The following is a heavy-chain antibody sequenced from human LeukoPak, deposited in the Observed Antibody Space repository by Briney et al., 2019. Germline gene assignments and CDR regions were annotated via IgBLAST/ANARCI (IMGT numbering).Heavy chain of an antibody. CDR1: GGSFSGYY. D-gene: IGHD3-22*01. V-gene: IGHV4-34*01. Sequence: SETLSLTCAVYGGSFSGYYWSWIRQPPGKGLEWIGEINHSGSTNYNPSLKSRVTISVDTSKNQFSLKLSSVTAADTAVYYCARNHYDSSGFYFDYWGQGTLVTVSS. CDR3: ARNHYDSSGFYFDY. J-gene: IGHJ4*02. CDR2: INHSGST.